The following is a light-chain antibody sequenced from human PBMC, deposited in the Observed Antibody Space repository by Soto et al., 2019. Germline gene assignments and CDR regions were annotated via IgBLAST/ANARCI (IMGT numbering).Light chain of an antibody. J-gene: IGLJ3*02. CDR1: SSDVXAYNY. V-gene: IGLV2-8*01. CDR2: EVT. CDR3: SSVXSSNTWV. Sequence: QSALTQPPSASGSPGQSVTISCTGTSSDVXAYNYVSWYQQQAGKAPKLVIYEVTKRPSGVPDRFSGSKSANTASLTVSGLQAEDEADYYCSSVXSSNTWVFGGGTKLTVL.